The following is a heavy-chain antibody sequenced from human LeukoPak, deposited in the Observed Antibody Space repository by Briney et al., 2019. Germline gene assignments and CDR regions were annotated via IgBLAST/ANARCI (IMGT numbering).Heavy chain of an antibody. Sequence: SETLSLTCTVSGYSISSGYYWGWIRQPPGNGLEWIGSIYHSGSTYYNPSLKSRVTISVDTSKNQFSLKLSSVTAADTAVYYCARHGTYDSSGYYYGLIDYWGQGTLVTVSS. CDR1: GYSISSGYY. J-gene: IGHJ4*02. CDR3: ARHGTYDSSGYYYGLIDY. V-gene: IGHV4-38-2*02. CDR2: IYHSGST. D-gene: IGHD3-22*01.